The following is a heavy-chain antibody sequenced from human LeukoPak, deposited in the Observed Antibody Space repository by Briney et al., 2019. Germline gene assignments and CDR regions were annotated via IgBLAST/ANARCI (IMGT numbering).Heavy chain of an antibody. CDR2: IYYSGST. J-gene: IGHJ3*02. Sequence: PSETLSLTCTVSGGSVSSGSYYWSWIRQPPGKGLEWIGYIYYSGSTNYNPSLKSRFTISVDTSKNQFSLKLSSVTAADTAVYYCARDRGYGGITAPAFDIWGQGTMVTVSS. D-gene: IGHD4-23*01. CDR1: GGSVSSGSYY. CDR3: ARDRGYGGITAPAFDI. V-gene: IGHV4-61*01.